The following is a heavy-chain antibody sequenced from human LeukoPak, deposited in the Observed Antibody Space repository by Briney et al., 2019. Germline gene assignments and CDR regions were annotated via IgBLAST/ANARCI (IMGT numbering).Heavy chain of an antibody. CDR3: ARDPQPSIAAAGGFDY. D-gene: IGHD6-13*01. V-gene: IGHV4-59*08. Sequence: SETLSLTCTVSGGSISSYYWSWIRQPPGKGLEWIGYIYYSGSTNYNPSLKSRVTISVDTSKNQFSLKLSSVTAADTAVYYCARDPQPSIAAAGGFDYWGQGTLVTVSS. CDR1: GGSISSYY. J-gene: IGHJ4*02. CDR2: IYYSGST.